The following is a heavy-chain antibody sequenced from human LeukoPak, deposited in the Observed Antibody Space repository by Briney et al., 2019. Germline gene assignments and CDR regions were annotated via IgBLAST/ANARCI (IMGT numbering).Heavy chain of an antibody. CDR2: TYYSGST. V-gene: IGHV4-39*01. CDR1: VGSISIISYY. Sequence: PSETLSLTCTVSVGSISIISYYWGWFGKPPGKGLEWIGSTYYSGSTYYNPSLKSRVTISVDTSKNQFSLKLSSVTAADTAVYYCARRSSSWYYFDYWGQGTLVTVSS. CDR3: ARRSSSWYYFDY. D-gene: IGHD6-13*01. J-gene: IGHJ4*02.